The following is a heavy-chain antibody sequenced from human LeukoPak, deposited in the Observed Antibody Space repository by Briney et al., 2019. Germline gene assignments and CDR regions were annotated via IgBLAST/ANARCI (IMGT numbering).Heavy chain of an antibody. CDR3: ARVPYYGSGSAYYYYGMDV. V-gene: IGHV4-34*01. CDR2: INHSGST. Sequence: SETLSLTCAVYGGSFRGYYWSWIRQPPGKGLEWIGEINHSGSTNYNPSLKGRVTISVDTSKNQFSLKLSSVTAADTAVYYCARVPYYGSGSAYYYYGMDVWGKGTTVTVSS. D-gene: IGHD3-10*01. J-gene: IGHJ6*04. CDR1: GGSFRGYY.